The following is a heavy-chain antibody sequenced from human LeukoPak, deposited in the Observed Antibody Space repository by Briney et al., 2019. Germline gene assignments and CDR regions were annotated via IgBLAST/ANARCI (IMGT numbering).Heavy chain of an antibody. CDR3: ARENGYRYDY. J-gene: IGHJ4*02. CDR1: GGSISSYY. CDR2: IYYSGST. V-gene: IGHV4-59*01. D-gene: IGHD5-18*01. Sequence: SETLSLTCTVSGGSISSYYWSWIRQPPGKGLEWIGYIYYSGSTNYNPSLKSRVTISVDTSKNQFSLKLSSVTAADTALYYCARENGYRYDYWGQGTLVTVSS.